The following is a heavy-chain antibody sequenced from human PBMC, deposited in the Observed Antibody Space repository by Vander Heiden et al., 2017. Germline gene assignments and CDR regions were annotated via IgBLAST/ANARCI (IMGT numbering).Heavy chain of an antibody. J-gene: IGHJ6*02. CDR1: GGSFSGHY. Sequence: QVQLQQWGPGLLKPSETLSLTRAVYGGSFSGHYWSWIRQPPGEGLEWIGEINHSGSTNYTPSLKSRVTISVDTSKNQFSLKLSSLTAADTAVYYCARGWELHYYYYGMDVWGQGTTVTVSS. CDR3: ARGWELHYYYYGMDV. V-gene: IGHV4-34*01. CDR2: INHSGST. D-gene: IGHD1-26*01.